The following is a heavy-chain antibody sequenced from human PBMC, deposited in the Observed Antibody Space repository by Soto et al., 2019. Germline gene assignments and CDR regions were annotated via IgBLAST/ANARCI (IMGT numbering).Heavy chain of an antibody. V-gene: IGHV3-30*18. CDR2: ISYDGSNK. D-gene: IGHD3-22*01. CDR3: AKDWHYDSSGFQNDY. J-gene: IGHJ4*02. Sequence: QVQLVESGGGVVQPGRSLRLSCAASGFTFSSYGMQWVRQAPGKGLEWVAVISYDGSNKYYADSVKGRFTISRDNSKNTLYLQMNSLRAEDTAVYYCAKDWHYDSSGFQNDYWGQGTLVTVSS. CDR1: GFTFSSYG.